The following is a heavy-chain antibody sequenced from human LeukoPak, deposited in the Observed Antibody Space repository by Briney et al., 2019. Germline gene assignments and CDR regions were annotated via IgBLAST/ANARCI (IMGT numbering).Heavy chain of an antibody. CDR3: ARDSGSGYRQFDC. CDR2: ISTDGGST. D-gene: IGHD3-3*01. V-gene: IGHV3-64*02. J-gene: IGHJ4*02. Sequence: GGSLRLSCAASVCSFSSYAMHWVRQAPGKGLEYVSGISTDGGSTFYAESVQGRFTISRDNSKNTVYLQLGSLRADDMAVYYCARDSGSGYRQFDCWGQGTLVTVSS. CDR1: VCSFSSYA.